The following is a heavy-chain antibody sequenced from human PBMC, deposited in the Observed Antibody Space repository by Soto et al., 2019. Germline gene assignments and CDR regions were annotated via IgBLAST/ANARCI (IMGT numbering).Heavy chain of an antibody. CDR2: ISAYNGNT. J-gene: IGHJ6*02. V-gene: IGHV1-18*01. CDR1: GYTFTSYG. D-gene: IGHD2-2*01. Sequence: GASVKVSCKASGYTFTSYGISWVRQAPGQGLEWMGWISAYNGNTNYAQRLQGRVTMTTDTSTSTAYMELRSLRSDDTAVYYCARDPCSSTSCIRYHYYGMDVWGQGTTVTVSS. CDR3: ARDPCSSTSCIRYHYYGMDV.